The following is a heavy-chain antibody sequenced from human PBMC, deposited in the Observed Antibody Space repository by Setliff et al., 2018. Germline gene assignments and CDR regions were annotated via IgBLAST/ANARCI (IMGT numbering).Heavy chain of an antibody. CDR3: AISTIFGVVSPTPDAFDI. CDR1: GYTFTSYD. J-gene: IGHJ3*02. CDR2: MNPNSGNT. D-gene: IGHD3-3*01. V-gene: IGHV1-8*02. Sequence: ASVKVSCKASGYTFTSYDINWVRQATGQGLEWMGWMNPNSGNTGYAQKFQGRVTMTRNTSISTAYMDLSSLRSEDTAVYYCAISTIFGVVSPTPDAFDIWGQGTMVTVSS.